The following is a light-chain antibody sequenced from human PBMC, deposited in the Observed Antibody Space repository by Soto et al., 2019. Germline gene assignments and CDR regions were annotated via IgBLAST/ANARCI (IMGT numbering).Light chain of an antibody. CDR3: SSHTTSRTRV. J-gene: IGLJ1*01. CDR1: SSDLGIYNY. V-gene: IGLV2-14*01. CDR2: EVT. Sequence: QSVLTQPASVSGSPGQSIAISCSGSSSDLGIYNYVSWYQQHPGKVPKLIIFEVTNRPSGVSNRFSGSKSGNTASLTISGLQAEDEADYYCSSHTTSRTRVLGTGIKVTVL.